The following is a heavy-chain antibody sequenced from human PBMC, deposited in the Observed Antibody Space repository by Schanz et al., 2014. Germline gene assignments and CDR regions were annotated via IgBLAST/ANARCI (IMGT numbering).Heavy chain of an antibody. CDR3: AKTLFPGGTQTFGN. D-gene: IGHD2-8*02. CDR2: ISGSGGST. CDR1: GFAFSSYG. Sequence: EVQLLESGGGLVQPGGSLRLSCLASGFAFSSYGMNWLRQAPGKGLEWVSAISGSGGSTYYADSVKGRFTISRDNSKSTLYVEMNSLRVEDTAVYYCAKTLFPGGTQTFGNWGRGTLVTVSS. J-gene: IGHJ4*02. V-gene: IGHV3-23*01.